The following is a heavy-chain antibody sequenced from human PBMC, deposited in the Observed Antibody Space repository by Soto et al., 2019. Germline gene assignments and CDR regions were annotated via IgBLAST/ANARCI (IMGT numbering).Heavy chain of an antibody. CDR1: GGSISSNSYS. J-gene: IGHJ6*02. Sequence: SETLSLTCTVSGGSISSNSYSWGWGRQSPGKGLEWIGTIYSRENTYSHTYLMSRVTISVDTSHTESSLRLSSVTAADTAVYYCARLHGYCVSTTCQGYYGMDVWGQGTTVTVSS. CDR2: IYSRENT. CDR3: ARLHGYCVSTTCQGYYGMDV. D-gene: IGHD2-2*03. V-gene: IGHV4-39*01.